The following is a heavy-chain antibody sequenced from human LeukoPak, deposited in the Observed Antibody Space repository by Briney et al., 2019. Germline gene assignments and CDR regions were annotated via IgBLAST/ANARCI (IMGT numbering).Heavy chain of an antibody. D-gene: IGHD3-3*01. V-gene: IGHV3-49*04. Sequence: PGRSLRLSCTASGFTFGDYGMSWVRQAPGKGLEWVGFIRSKAYGGTTEYAASVKGRFTISRDDSKSIAYLQMNSLKTEDTAVYYCTRTPPVTIFGVLILFDYWGQGTLVTVSS. CDR1: GFTFGDYG. CDR2: IRSKAYGGTT. CDR3: TRTPPVTIFGVLILFDY. J-gene: IGHJ4*02.